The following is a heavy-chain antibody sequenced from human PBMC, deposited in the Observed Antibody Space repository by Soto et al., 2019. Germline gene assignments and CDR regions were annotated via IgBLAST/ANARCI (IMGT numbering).Heavy chain of an antibody. Sequence: QVQLVQSGTEVKKPGASVMVSCKASGYTFTSHDINWVRQATGQGLEWMGWMNPNSGNTGYAQKFQGRVTMTRNTSISSAYMELSSLRSEDTAVYYCARWDYGVYARFDYWGQGTLVTVSS. CDR1: GYTFTSHD. V-gene: IGHV1-8*01. CDR3: ARWDYGVYARFDY. D-gene: IGHD4-17*01. CDR2: MNPNSGNT. J-gene: IGHJ4*02.